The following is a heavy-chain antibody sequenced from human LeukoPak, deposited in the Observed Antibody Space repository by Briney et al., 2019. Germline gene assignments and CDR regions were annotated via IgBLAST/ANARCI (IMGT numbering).Heavy chain of an antibody. CDR2: INHSGAT. CDR1: GGSFSGYY. D-gene: IGHD6-19*01. J-gene: IGHJ6*03. V-gene: IGHV4-34*01. CDR3: ARGEGTLAGRRWPYYFYYYMDV. Sequence: PSETLSLTCVVYGGSFSGYYWSWVRQPPGKGLEWIGEINHSGATKYNPSLKNRLTISIHTSNNQFSLNLNSVTAADTAVYYCARGEGTLAGRRWPYYFYYYMDVWGKGTTVTISS.